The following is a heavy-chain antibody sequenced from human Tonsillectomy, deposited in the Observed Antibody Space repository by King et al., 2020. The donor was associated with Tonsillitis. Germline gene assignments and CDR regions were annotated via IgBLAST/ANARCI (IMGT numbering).Heavy chain of an antibody. CDR2: INPSGGTT. CDR3: ARDHSITVTGMSGWWFDP. J-gene: IGHJ5*02. D-gene: IGHD6-19*01. CDR1: GYTFTSNW. Sequence: QRQLVQSGAEVKKPGASVKVSCKTSGYTFTSNWIHWVRQAPGQGLEWMGIINPSGGTTYYAQKFQGGVTVTRDTSTSTVYMELSSLRPEDTAMYYCARDHSITVTGMSGWWFDPWGQGTLVTVSS. V-gene: IGHV1-46*01.